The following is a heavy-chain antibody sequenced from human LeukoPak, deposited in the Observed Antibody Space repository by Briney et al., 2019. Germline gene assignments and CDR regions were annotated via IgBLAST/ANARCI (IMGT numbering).Heavy chain of an antibody. Sequence: GGSLRLSCSASGFTFSSYAMHWVRQAPGGGLEYVSAISSNGGSTYYADSVKGRFTISRDNSKNTLYLKMSSLRAEDTAVYYCVRRRTTVIDYWGQGTLVTVSS. CDR3: VRRRTTVIDY. CDR1: GFTFSSYA. CDR2: ISSNGGST. J-gene: IGHJ4*02. D-gene: IGHD4-17*01. V-gene: IGHV3-64D*06.